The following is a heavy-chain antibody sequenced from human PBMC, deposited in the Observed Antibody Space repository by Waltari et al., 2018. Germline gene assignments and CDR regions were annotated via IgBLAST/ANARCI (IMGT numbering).Heavy chain of an antibody. J-gene: IGHJ2*01. CDR2: INHSGST. D-gene: IGHD2-21*02. CDR3: ARKGHIVVVTAIPANYWYFDL. Sequence: QVQLQQWGAGLLKPSETLSLTCAVYGGSFSGYYWSWIRQPPGKGLEWIGEINHSGSTNYHPSLKSRVTISVDTSKNQFSLKLSSVTAADTAVYYCARKGHIVVVTAIPANYWYFDLWGRGTLVTVSS. V-gene: IGHV4-34*01. CDR1: GGSFSGYY.